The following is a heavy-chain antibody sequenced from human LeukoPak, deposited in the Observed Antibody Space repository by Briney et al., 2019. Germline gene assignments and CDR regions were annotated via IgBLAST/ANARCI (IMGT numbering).Heavy chain of an antibody. D-gene: IGHD3-9*01. V-gene: IGHV3-21*01. CDR1: GFTFSSYN. CDR2: ISSTSSYI. CDR3: ARDNMMEDPDILTGSGWFDP. Sequence: PGGSLRLSCAASGFTFSSYNMNWVRQAPGKGLEWVSSISSTSSYIYYADSVKGRFTISRDNAKNSLYLQMNSLGAEDSAVYYCARDNMMEDPDILTGSGWFDPWGQGTLVTVSS. J-gene: IGHJ5*02.